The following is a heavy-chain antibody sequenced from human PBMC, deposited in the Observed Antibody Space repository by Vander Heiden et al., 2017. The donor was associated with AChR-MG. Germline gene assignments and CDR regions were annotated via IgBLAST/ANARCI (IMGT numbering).Heavy chain of an antibody. V-gene: IGHV1-18*01. CDR3: ARDYSVESGSFHSKH. CDR2: ISIFTHNT. D-gene: IGHD3-10*01. CDR1: GYKFDAYG. Sequence: QVPLVQSGAEMNPPGSSVRLSCTASGYKFDAYGINWVRQAPGRGLVWREWISIFTHNTDYAPKFQGRVTMTADASTDTAYLDMRSLRSDDTAVYFCARDYSVESGSFHSKHWGQGTLVTVSS. J-gene: IGHJ4*02.